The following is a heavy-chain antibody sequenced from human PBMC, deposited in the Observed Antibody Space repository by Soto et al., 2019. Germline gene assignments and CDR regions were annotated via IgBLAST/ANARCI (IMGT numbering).Heavy chain of an antibody. CDR1: GGSISSYY. Sequence: SETLSLTCTVSGGSISSYYWSWIRQPPGKGLEWIGYIYYSGSTNHNPSLKSRVTISVDTSKNQFSLKLSSVTAADTAVYYCARGAGLREYSSTFDYWGQGTLVTVSS. J-gene: IGHJ4*02. V-gene: IGHV4-59*08. CDR2: IYYSGST. D-gene: IGHD5-18*01. CDR3: ARGAGLREYSSTFDY.